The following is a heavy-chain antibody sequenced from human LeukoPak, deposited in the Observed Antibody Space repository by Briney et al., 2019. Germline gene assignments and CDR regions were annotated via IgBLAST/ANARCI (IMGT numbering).Heavy chain of an antibody. J-gene: IGHJ6*03. CDR3: ARYVHGGDYYYYMDV. CDR1: GYTFTSYD. Sequence: ASVKVSCKASGYTFTSYDINWVRQAPGQGLEWMGWMNPNSGNTGYAQKFQGRVTMTRNTSISTAYMEMSSLRSEDTAVYYCARYVHGGDYYYYMDVWGKGTTVAVSS. CDR2: MNPNSGNT. V-gene: IGHV1-8*01. D-gene: IGHD3-10*01.